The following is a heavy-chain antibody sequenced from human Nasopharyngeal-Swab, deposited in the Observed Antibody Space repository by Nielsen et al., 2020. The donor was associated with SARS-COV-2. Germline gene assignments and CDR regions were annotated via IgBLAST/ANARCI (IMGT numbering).Heavy chain of an antibody. Sequence: SETLSLTCAVYGWSFSGYYWSWIRPSPGKGLDWIGEISRSGRTNYNPSLNSRVTISLDTSKNQFSLKVTSVTAADTAVYYCARQGVPIRGWFKDYDRTAYEYWGQGTLVTVSS. CDR2: ISRSGRT. CDR3: ARQGVPIRGWFKDYDRTAYEY. CDR1: GWSFSGYY. V-gene: IGHV4-34*01. D-gene: IGHD3-22*01. J-gene: IGHJ4*02.